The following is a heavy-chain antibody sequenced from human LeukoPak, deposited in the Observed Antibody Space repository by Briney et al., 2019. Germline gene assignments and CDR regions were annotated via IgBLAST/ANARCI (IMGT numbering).Heavy chain of an antibody. CDR3: ARRGSSSSVDY. Sequence: GGSLRLSCAASGFTFNSYSMNWVRQAPGKGLEWVSSISSSSSYIYYADSVKGRFTISRDNAKNSLYLQMNSLRAEDTAVYYCARRGSSSSVDYWGQGTLVTVSS. V-gene: IGHV3-21*01. J-gene: IGHJ4*02. CDR2: ISSSSSYI. D-gene: IGHD6-6*01. CDR1: GFTFNSYS.